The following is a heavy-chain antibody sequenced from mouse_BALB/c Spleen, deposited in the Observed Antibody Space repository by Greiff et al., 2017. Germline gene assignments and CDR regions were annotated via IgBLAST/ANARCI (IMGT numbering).Heavy chain of an antibody. V-gene: IGHV5-9-3*01. CDR1: GFTFSSYA. CDR3: ARHENLSTMITSFAY. J-gene: IGHJ3*01. Sequence: EVNVVESGGGLVKPGGSLKLSCAASGFTFSSYAMSWVRQTPEKRLEWVANISSCGSYTYYPDSVKGRFTISRDNAENTLYLQMSSLRSEDTAMYYCARHENLSTMITSFAYWGQGTLVTVSA. D-gene: IGHD2-4*01. CDR2: ISSCGSYT.